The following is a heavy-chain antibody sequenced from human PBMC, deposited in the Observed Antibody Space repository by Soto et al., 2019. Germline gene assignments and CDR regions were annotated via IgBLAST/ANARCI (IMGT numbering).Heavy chain of an antibody. D-gene: IGHD3-10*01. CDR2: FYNSGTT. V-gene: IGHV4-59*01. Sequence: SETLSLTCAVSGDSLRNYDWIWLRQPPGRGLEWIGFFYNSGTTNYNPSLKSRVTISGDSSKNQFFLSLMSVTAADTAVYYCARDASGRPATYWGQGILVTVSS. CDR1: GDSLRNYD. J-gene: IGHJ4*02. CDR3: ARDASGRPATY.